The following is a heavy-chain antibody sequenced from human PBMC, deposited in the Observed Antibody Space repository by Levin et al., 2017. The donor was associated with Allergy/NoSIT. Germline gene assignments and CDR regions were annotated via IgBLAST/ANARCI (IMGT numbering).Heavy chain of an antibody. D-gene: IGHD3-16*02. CDR1: GYTFTSYG. CDR3: ARDTNDYVWGSYRSVDY. CDR2: ISAYNGNT. V-gene: IGHV1-18*01. J-gene: IGHJ4*02. Sequence: ASVKVSCKASGYTFTSYGISWVRQAPGQGLEWMGWISAYNGNTNYAQKLQGRVTMTTDTSTSTAYMELRSLRSDDTAVYYCARDTNDYVWGSYRSVDYWGQGTLVTVSS.